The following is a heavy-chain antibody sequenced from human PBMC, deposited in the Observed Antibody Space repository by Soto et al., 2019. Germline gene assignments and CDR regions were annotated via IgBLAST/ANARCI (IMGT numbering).Heavy chain of an antibody. D-gene: IGHD5-18*01. Sequence: SETLSLTCTVSGGSISSSYWSWIRQTPGKGLEWIGYIYYSGSTSYNPSLKSRVTISIDTSKSQFSLKLTSVTAADTAVYYCAKFRDTPLVRGGWFDPWGQGTLVTVSS. J-gene: IGHJ5*02. CDR2: IYYSGST. CDR3: AKFRDTPLVRGGWFDP. CDR1: GGSISSSY. V-gene: IGHV4-59*08.